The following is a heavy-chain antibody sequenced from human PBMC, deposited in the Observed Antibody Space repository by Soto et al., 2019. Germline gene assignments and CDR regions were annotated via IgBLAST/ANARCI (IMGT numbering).Heavy chain of an antibody. Sequence: PGGSLGLSCAASGFTFSNAWVNWVRQAPGKGLEWVGRIKSKTDGGTTDYAEPVKGRFAISRDDSNNMVYLQMNSLKIEDTAVYYCTTDSYSTIIIVRFDYWGQGTLVTVSS. V-gene: IGHV3-15*07. J-gene: IGHJ4*02. CDR2: IKSKTDGGTT. CDR3: TTDSYSTIIIVRFDY. CDR1: GFTFSNAW. D-gene: IGHD3-22*01.